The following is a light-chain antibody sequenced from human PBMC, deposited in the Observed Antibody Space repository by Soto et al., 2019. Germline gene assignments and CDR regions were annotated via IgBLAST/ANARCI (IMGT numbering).Light chain of an antibody. CDR3: YSTDTSGNHVV. CDR2: EDT. V-gene: IGLV3-10*01. Sequence: VLTQPPSVSAAPGQKVTITCSGDALPKKYAYWYQQRSGQAPVLVIYEDTKRPSGIPERFSGSSSGTKATLTISGAQVEDEADYYCYSTDTSGNHVVFGGGTKVTVL. J-gene: IGLJ2*01. CDR1: ALPKKY.